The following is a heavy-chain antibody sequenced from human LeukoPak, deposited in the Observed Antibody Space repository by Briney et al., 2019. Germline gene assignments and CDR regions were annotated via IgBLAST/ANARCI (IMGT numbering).Heavy chain of an antibody. J-gene: IGHJ6*03. V-gene: IGHV4-4*07. D-gene: IGHD5-18*01. CDR3: ARRSIARIRGYRYGYGVYYYYMDV. CDR2: IYTSGST. CDR1: GGSISSYY. Sequence: PSETLSLTCTVSGGSISSYYWSWIRQPAGKGLEWIGRIYTSGSTNYNPSLKSRVTMSVDTSKNQFSLKLSSVTAADTAVYYCARRSIARIRGYRYGYGVYYYYMDVWGKGTTVTISS.